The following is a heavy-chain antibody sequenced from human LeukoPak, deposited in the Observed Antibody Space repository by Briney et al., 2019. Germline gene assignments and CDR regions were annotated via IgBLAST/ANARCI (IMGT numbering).Heavy chain of an antibody. J-gene: IGHJ4*02. CDR1: GFTFSNSA. V-gene: IGHV3-23*01. Sequence: GGSLRLSCAAFGFTFSNSAMSWVRQAPGKGPEWVSAVSSSGAYTYYADSVKGRFTVSRDNSKNTLYLQMNSLRAEDTAVYYCASQDPSSWYVYWGQGTLVTVSS. D-gene: IGHD6-13*01. CDR2: VSSSGAYT. CDR3: ASQDPSSWYVY.